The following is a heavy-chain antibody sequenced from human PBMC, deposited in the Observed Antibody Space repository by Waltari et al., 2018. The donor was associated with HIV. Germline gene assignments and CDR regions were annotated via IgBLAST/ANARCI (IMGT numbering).Heavy chain of an antibody. CDR1: GGSISSYY. Sequence: QVQLQESGPGLVKPSETLSLTCTVSGGSISSYYWSWIRQPPGKGLEWIGYIYYSGSTNYSPSRKSRVTISVDTSKNQFSLKLSSVTAADTAVYYCARDRSGSKYYYGMDVWGQGTTVTVSS. D-gene: IGHD2-2*01. CDR3: ARDRSGSKYYYGMDV. CDR2: IYYSGST. V-gene: IGHV4-59*01. J-gene: IGHJ6*02.